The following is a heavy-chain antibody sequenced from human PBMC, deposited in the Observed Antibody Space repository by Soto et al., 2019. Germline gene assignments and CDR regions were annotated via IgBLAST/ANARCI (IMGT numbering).Heavy chain of an antibody. J-gene: IGHJ4*02. V-gene: IGHV3-30*02. D-gene: IGHD3-22*01. CDR2: IWYDESNK. CDR3: AKDKDYYDSSGYQYYFDY. Sequence: PGGSLRLSCVASGFIFSSYGMYWVRQAPGKGLEWVAVIWYDESNKYYADSMEGRLTISRDNSKNTLYLQMNSLRAEDTAVYYCAKDKDYYDSSGYQYYFDYWGQGTLVTVSS. CDR1: GFIFSSYG.